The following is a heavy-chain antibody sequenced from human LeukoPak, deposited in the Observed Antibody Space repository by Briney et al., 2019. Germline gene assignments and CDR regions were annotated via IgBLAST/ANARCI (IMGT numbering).Heavy chain of an antibody. CDR1: GGSFSIYY. CDR3: ARHPTALVSYGFDP. Sequence: SETLSLTCTVSGGSFSIYYWSWIRQPPGKGLEWIGYIYYSGSTNYNPSLKSRVTISVDTSKNQFSLNLSSVTAADTAVYYCARHPTALVSYGFDPWGQGTLVIVSS. D-gene: IGHD5-18*01. V-gene: IGHV4-59*08. J-gene: IGHJ5*02. CDR2: IYYSGST.